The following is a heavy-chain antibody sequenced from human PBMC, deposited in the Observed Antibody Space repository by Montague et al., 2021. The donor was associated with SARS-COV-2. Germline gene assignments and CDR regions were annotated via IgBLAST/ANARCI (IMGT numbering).Heavy chain of an antibody. CDR2: ISSSVSTI. D-gene: IGHD3-3*01. J-gene: IGHJ6*02. CDR1: GFTFSSYE. CDR3: ARGGTYYDFWSGYRNYYYGMDV. V-gene: IGHV3-48*03. Sequence: SLRLSCAASGFTFSSYEMNWVRQAPGKGLEWVSYISSSVSTIYYADSVKGRFTISRDNAKNSLYLQMISLRAEDTAVYYCARGGTYYDFWSGYRNYYYGMDVWGQGTTVTVSS.